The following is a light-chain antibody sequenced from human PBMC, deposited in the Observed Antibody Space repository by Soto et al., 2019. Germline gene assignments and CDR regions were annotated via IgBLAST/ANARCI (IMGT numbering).Light chain of an antibody. CDR3: QVWDTSSDPSWV. CDR1: HIGSKS. J-gene: IGLJ3*02. CDR2: YAS. Sequence: SYVLTQPPSVSVAPGKTARITCGGNHIGSKSVHWYQQRPGQAPVLVIYYASDRPSGIPERFSGSNSGNTATLTISSVEAGDEADYYCQVWDTSSDPSWVFGGGTKVTVL. V-gene: IGLV3-21*04.